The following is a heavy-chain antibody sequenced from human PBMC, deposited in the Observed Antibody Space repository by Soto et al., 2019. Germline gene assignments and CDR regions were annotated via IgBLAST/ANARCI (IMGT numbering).Heavy chain of an antibody. CDR3: ARDRQRLEYSSSSANWFDP. D-gene: IGHD6-6*01. J-gene: IGHJ5*02. V-gene: IGHV3-33*01. CDR2: IWYDGSNK. CDR1: GXTFSSYS. Sequence: HPXGSLRLSCAESGXTFSSYSMHWVRQAPGKGLEWVAVIWYDGSNKYYADSVKGLFTISRDNSKNTLYMQMNSLRAEDTAVYYCARDRQRLEYSSSSANWFDPWGQGTLGTVS.